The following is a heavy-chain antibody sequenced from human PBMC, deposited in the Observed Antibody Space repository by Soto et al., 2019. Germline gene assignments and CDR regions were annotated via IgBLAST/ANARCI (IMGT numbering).Heavy chain of an antibody. CDR3: AKDQMGRGWRTLDS. D-gene: IGHD3-10*01. J-gene: IGHJ4*02. CDR2: ITYDGSST. V-gene: IGHV3-30*18. Sequence: QVQMVESGGGVVQPGTSLRLSCVVTGLTFSGYGMHWVRQAPGKGLEWVADITYDGSSTYYADAVKGRFTVSRDNSKNILYLQMTSLRGDDTAIYYCAKDQMGRGWRTLDSWGQGTLVIVSP. CDR1: GLTFSGYG.